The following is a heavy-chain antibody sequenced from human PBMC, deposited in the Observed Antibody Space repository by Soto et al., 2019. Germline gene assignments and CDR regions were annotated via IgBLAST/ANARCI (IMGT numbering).Heavy chain of an antibody. CDR1: GGTFSSYA. V-gene: IGHV1-69*13. D-gene: IGHD2-15*01. CDR3: ARDDDVVVVAATPYYYYGMDV. J-gene: IGHJ6*02. Sequence: SVKVSCKASGGTFSSYAIIWVRQAPGQGLEWMGGIIPIFGTANYAQKFQGRVTITADESTSTAYMELSSLRSEDTAVYYCARDDDVVVVAATPYYYYGMDVWGQGTTVTVSS. CDR2: IIPIFGTA.